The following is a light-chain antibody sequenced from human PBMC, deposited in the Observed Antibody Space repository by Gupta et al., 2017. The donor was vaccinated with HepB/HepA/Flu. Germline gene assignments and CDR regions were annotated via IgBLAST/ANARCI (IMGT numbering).Light chain of an antibody. CDR1: QRVTSN. J-gene: IGKJ2*01. V-gene: IGKV3-11*01. CDR3: EQGSNWPYT. CDR2: DAT. Sequence: VLTQSPATLSLPPGARAILSCRASQRVTSNLAWFQQKPGQAPRLLIYDATNRATGIPARFSGSGSGTDFTLTISSLEPEDFAVYYCEQGSNWPYTFGQGTKLAIK.